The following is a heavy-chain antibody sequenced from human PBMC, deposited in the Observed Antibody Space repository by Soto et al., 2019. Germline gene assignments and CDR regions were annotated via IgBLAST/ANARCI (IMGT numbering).Heavy chain of an antibody. Sequence: GGSLRLSCAASGFTFSSYAMSWVRQAPGKGLEWVSAISGSGGSTYYTDSVKGRFTTSRDNSKNTLYLQMNSLRAEDTAVYYCAKDPYYGQAEYFQHWGQGTLVTVSS. J-gene: IGHJ1*01. V-gene: IGHV3-23*01. CDR2: ISGSGGST. D-gene: IGHD3-10*01. CDR1: GFTFSSYA. CDR3: AKDPYYGQAEYFQH.